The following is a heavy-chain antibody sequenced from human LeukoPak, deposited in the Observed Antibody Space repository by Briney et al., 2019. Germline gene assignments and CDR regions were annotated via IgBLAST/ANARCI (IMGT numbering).Heavy chain of an antibody. Sequence: PGGSLRLSCAASGFTFSSYAMSWVRQAPGKGLEWVSAISGSGGSTYYADSVKGRFTTSRDNSKNTLYLQMNRLRAEDTAVYYCAKGRDGYNADFDYWGQGTLVTVSS. V-gene: IGHV3-23*01. CDR2: ISGSGGST. J-gene: IGHJ4*02. CDR3: AKGRDGYNADFDY. D-gene: IGHD5-12*01. CDR1: GFTFSSYA.